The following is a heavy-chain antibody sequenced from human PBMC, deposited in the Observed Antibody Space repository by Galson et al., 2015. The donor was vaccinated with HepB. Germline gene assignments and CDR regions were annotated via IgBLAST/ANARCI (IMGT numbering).Heavy chain of an antibody. V-gene: IGHV3-30*18. D-gene: IGHD3-3*01. CDR3: AKIEEHVLRFLEWLPSNYGMDV. Sequence: SLRLSCAASGFTFSSYGMHWVRQAPGKGLEWVAVISYDGSNKYYADSVKGRFTISRDNSENTLYLQMNSLRAEDTAVYYCAKIEEHVLRFLEWLPSNYGMDVGGQGTTVTVSS. J-gene: IGHJ6*02. CDR1: GFTFSSYG. CDR2: ISYDGSNK.